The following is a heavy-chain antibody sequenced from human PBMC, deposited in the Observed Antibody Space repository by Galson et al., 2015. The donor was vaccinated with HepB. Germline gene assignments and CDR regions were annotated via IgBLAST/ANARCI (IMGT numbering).Heavy chain of an antibody. D-gene: IGHD4-17*01. V-gene: IGHV3-66*02. J-gene: IGHJ6*02. CDR3: ARDQGDDYVNYYYYYGMDV. CDR1: GFSVSSNY. CDR2: IYSGGNT. Sequence: SLRLSCAASGFSVSSNYMSWVRQAPGKGLDWVSVIYSGGNTYCADSVKGRFTISRDNSTNTLHLQMNSLRLEDTAVYYCARDQGDDYVNYYYYYGMDVWGQGTTVTVSS.